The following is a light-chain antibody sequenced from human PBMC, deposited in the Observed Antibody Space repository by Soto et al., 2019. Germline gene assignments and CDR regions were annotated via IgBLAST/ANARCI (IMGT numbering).Light chain of an antibody. CDR1: RSNIDMNS. J-gene: IGLJ2*01. CDR3: ASWDDSLNGVV. Sequence: QSVPTQPPSVSGTPGQRVTITCSGSRSNIDMNSVNWYGQVPGTAPRLLIYANSHRPSGVPDRFSGSKSGASAFLAISGLQSEDEADYYCASWDDSLNGVVFGGGTKLTVL. CDR2: ANS. V-gene: IGLV1-44*01.